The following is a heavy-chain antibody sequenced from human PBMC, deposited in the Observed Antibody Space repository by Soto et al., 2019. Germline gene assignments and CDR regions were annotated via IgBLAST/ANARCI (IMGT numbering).Heavy chain of an antibody. CDR3: ATDEI. Sequence: PGGSLRLSCAASGFTFSSYGMHWVRQAPGKGLEWVAVISYDGSNKYYADSVKGRFTISRDNSKNTLYLQMNRLRAEDTDVYYCATDEIWGQGTLVTVSS. CDR1: GFTFSSYG. V-gene: IGHV3-30*03. CDR2: ISYDGSNK. J-gene: IGHJ4*02.